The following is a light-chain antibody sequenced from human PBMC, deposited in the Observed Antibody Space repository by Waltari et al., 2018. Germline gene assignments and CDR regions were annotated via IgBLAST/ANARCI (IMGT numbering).Light chain of an antibody. CDR2: AAS. Sequence: DIQMTQSPSSLSASVGDRVTITCRASQSISSLLNWYQQKPGKAPKLLIYAASSLQSGVPSRFSGSGSGTDFTLTISSLQPEDFATYYCQQSYSTPYIFGQGTKL. CDR1: QSISSL. J-gene: IGKJ2*01. CDR3: QQSYSTPYI. V-gene: IGKV1-39*01.